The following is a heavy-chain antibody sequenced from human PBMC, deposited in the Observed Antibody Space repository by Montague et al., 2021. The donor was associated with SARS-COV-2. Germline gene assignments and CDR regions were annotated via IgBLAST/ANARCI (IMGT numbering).Heavy chain of an antibody. D-gene: IGHD3-9*01. CDR2: IDWDDDK. CDR3: ARTFYDILTGYSEWGFDY. V-gene: IGHV2-70*11. CDR1: GFSLSTSGMC. J-gene: IGHJ4*02. Sequence: PALVKPTQTLTLTCTFSGFSLSTSGMCVSWIRQPPGKALEWLARIDWDDDKYYSTSLKTRLTISKHTSKNQVVLTMTNMDPVDTATYYCARTFYDILTGYSEWGFDYWGQGTLVTVSS.